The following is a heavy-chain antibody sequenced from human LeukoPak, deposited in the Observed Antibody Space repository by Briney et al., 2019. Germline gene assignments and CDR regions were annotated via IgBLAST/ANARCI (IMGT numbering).Heavy chain of an antibody. V-gene: IGHV3-23*01. CDR1: GFTFSSYA. J-gene: IGHJ4*02. D-gene: IGHD1-26*01. Sequence: GGSLRLSCAASGFTFSSYAMSWVRQAPGKGLEWVLAISGSGGSTYYADSVKGRFTISGDNSKTTLYLQMNSLRAEDTAVYYCAKDLVGATPGPLFDYWGQGTLVTVSS. CDR2: ISGSGGST. CDR3: AKDLVGATPGPLFDY.